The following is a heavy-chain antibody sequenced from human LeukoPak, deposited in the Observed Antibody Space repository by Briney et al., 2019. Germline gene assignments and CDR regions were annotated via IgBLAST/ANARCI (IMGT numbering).Heavy chain of an antibody. CDR2: IGTAGDT. Sequence: GGSLRLSGAASGFTFSSYDMHWVRQATGKGLEWVSAIGTAGDTYYPGSVKGRFTISRENAKNSLYLQMNSLRAGDTAVYYCARVADGYAFDIWGQGTMVTVSS. V-gene: IGHV3-13*01. CDR1: GFTFSSYD. J-gene: IGHJ3*02. CDR3: ARVADGYAFDI.